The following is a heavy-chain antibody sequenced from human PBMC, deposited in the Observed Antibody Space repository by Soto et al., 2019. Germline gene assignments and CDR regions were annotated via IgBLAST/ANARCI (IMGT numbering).Heavy chain of an antibody. D-gene: IGHD1-20*01. CDR3: AKDPRISSSPNWFDP. J-gene: IGHJ5*02. CDR2: ISGSGGST. Sequence: GGSLRLSCAASGFNFSSYAMSWVRQAPGKGLEWVSAISGSGGSTYYADSVKGRFTISRDNSKNTLYLQMNSLRAEDTAVYYCAKDPRISSSPNWFDPWGQGTLVTVSS. CDR1: GFNFSSYA. V-gene: IGHV3-23*01.